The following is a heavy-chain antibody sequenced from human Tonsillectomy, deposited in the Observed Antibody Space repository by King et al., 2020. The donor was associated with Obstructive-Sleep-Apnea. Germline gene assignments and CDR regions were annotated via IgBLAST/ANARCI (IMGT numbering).Heavy chain of an antibody. D-gene: IGHD2-15*01. CDR2: ISGSGCST. J-gene: IGHJ4*02. CDR1: GFTFSSYA. Sequence: VQLVESGGGLVQPGGSLRLSCAASGFTFSSYAMSWVRQAPGKGLEWVSAISGSGCSTYYADSVKGRFTISRDNSKNTLYLKMNSLRAEDTAVYYCAREGYCSGGSCYSFYFDYWGQGTLVTVSS. CDR3: AREGYCSGGSCYSFYFDY. V-gene: IGHV3-23*04.